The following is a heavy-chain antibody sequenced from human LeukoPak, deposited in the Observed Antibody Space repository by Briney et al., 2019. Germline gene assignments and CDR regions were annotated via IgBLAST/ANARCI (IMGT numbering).Heavy chain of an antibody. CDR1: GYTFTTYG. Sequence: ASVKVSCKTSGYTFTTYGISWARQAPGQGPEWMGWIGAYNGGPHYAEKFQGRVTMTSDTSTNTAYMELRSLRPDDTAVYYCARVGRDCTTISCIWEDWLDPWGQGTLVTVSS. J-gene: IGHJ5*02. CDR3: ARVGRDCTTISCIWEDWLDP. D-gene: IGHD2-8*01. V-gene: IGHV1-18*01. CDR2: IGAYNGGP.